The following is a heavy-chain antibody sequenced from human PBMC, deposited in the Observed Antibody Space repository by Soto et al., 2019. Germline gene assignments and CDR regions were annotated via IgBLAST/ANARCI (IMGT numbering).Heavy chain of an antibody. V-gene: IGHV3-30-3*01. CDR3: ARVWECSGGSCYSQSFRYGMDV. CDR1: GFTFSIYA. J-gene: IGHJ6*02. D-gene: IGHD2-15*01. CDR2: ISYDGSNK. Sequence: GGSLRLSCAASGFTFSIYAMHWVRQAPGKGLEWVAVISYDGSNKYYADSVKGRFTISRDNSKNTLYLQMNSLRAEDTAVYYCARVWECSGGSCYSQSFRYGMDVWGQGTTVTVSS.